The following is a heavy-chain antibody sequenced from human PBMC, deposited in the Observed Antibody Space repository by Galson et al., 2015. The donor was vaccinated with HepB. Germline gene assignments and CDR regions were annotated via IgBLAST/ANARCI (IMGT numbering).Heavy chain of an antibody. CDR1: GFSLSTSGVG. D-gene: IGHD3-22*01. CDR2: IYWDDDK. CDR3: ATGTPVYYDSSGYSPFDY. J-gene: IGHJ4*02. V-gene: IGHV2-5*02. Sequence: PALVQPTQTLTLTCTFSGFSLSTSGVGVGWIRQPPGKALEWLALIYWDDDKRYSPSLKSRLTITKDTSKNQVVLTMTNMDPVDTATYYCATGTPVYYDSSGYSPFDYWGQGTLVTVSS.